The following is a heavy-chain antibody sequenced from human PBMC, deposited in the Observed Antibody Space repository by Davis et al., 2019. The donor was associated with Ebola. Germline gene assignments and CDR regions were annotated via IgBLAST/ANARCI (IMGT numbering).Heavy chain of an antibody. CDR3: ARERRHGDLNLRWFDP. J-gene: IGHJ5*02. CDR2: IYYSGST. D-gene: IGHD4-17*01. CDR1: GGSISSGDYY. V-gene: IGHV4-30-4*01. Sequence: MPSETLSLTCTVSGGSISSGDYYWSWIRQPPGKGLEWIGYIYYSGSTYYNPSLKSRVTISVDTSKNQFSLKLSSVTAADTAVYYCARERRHGDLNLRWFDPWGQGTLVTVSS.